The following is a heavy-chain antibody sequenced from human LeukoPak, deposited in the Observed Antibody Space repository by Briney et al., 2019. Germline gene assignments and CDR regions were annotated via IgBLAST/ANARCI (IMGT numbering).Heavy chain of an antibody. CDR1: GGSISSYY. D-gene: IGHD3-10*02. J-gene: IGHJ6*03. CDR3: ARDLFGGKDYYYYMDV. V-gene: IGHV4-59*01. CDR2: IYYSGST. Sequence: PSETLSLTCTVSGGSISSYYWSWIRQRPGKGLEWIGYIYYSGSTNYNPSLKSRVTISVDTSKNQFSLKLSSVTAADTAVYYCARDLFGGKDYYYYMDVWGKGTTVTVSS.